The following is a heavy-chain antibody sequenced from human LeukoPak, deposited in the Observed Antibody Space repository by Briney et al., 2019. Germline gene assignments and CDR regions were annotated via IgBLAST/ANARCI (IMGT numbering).Heavy chain of an antibody. D-gene: IGHD5-18*01. J-gene: IGHJ4*02. V-gene: IGHV4-61*01. CDR2: IYYTGGT. CDR1: GGSVSSGSYY. CDR3: ARRGYSYGTMYYFDY. Sequence: SETLSLTCTVSGGSVSSGSYYWSWIRQPPGKGLEWIGYIYYTGGTNYSPSLKSRVTILVDTSKNQFSLKLNSVTAADTAVYYCARRGYSYGTMYYFDYWGQGTLVTVSS.